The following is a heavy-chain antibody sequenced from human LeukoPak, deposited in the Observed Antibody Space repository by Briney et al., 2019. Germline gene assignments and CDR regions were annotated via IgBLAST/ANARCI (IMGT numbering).Heavy chain of an antibody. D-gene: IGHD4-23*01. CDR1: GGSFSGYY. V-gene: IGHV4-34*01. J-gene: IGHJ4*02. Sequence: SETLSLTCAVYGGSFSGYYWNWIRQPPGKGLEWIGEINHSGSTNYNPSLKSRVTISVDTSKNQFSLKLSSVTAADTAVYYCARAHRAVVTLNYFDYWGQGTLVTVSS. CDR2: INHSGST. CDR3: ARAHRAVVTLNYFDY.